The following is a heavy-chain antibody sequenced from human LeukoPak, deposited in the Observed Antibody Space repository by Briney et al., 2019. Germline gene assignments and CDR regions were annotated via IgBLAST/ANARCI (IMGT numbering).Heavy chain of an antibody. CDR1: GFSFSDNV. D-gene: IGHD3-22*01. V-gene: IGHV3-30*04. J-gene: IGHJ4*02. CDR2: LSYDGVNA. Sequence: PGGSLRLSCVVSGFSFSDNVFHWVRQAPGKGLEWVTYLSYDGVNAFYADSVKGRFTISRDTAGGTVSLQMDNLRVEDTAVYYCARGGRRDGTVSTYYFYAMDVWGQGTLVTVSS. CDR3: ARGGRRDGTVSTYYFYAMDV.